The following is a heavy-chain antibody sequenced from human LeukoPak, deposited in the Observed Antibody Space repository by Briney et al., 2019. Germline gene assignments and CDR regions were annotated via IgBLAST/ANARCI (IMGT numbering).Heavy chain of an antibody. V-gene: IGHV4-31*03. CDR1: GVSVTGSSYY. CDR3: ARDYYDTTGYYSLDS. D-gene: IGHD3-22*01. CDR2: ISYSGST. Sequence: PSETLSLTCTVSGVSVTGSSYYWSWIRQHPGKGLEWIGYISYSGSTRYHPSLRSRVAISLDTSKNQFSLQLSSVTAADTAMYFCARDYYDTTGYYSLDSWGRGSLVNVSS. J-gene: IGHJ4*02.